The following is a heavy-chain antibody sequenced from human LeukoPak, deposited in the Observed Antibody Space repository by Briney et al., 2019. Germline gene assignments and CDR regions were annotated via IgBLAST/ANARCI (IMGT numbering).Heavy chain of an antibody. CDR3: AKAYSSDAFDI. CDR2: ISYDGSNK. D-gene: IGHD3-22*01. CDR1: GFTFSSYG. J-gene: IGHJ3*02. Sequence: GRSLRLSCAASGFTFSSYGMHWVRQAPGKGLEWVAVISYDGSNKYYADSVKGRFTISRDNSKNTLYLQMNSLRAEDTTVYYCAKAYSSDAFDIWGQGTMVTVSS. V-gene: IGHV3-30*18.